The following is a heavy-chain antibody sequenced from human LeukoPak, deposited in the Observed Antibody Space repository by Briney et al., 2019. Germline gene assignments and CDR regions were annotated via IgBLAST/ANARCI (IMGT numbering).Heavy chain of an antibody. J-gene: IGHJ4*02. D-gene: IGHD2-2*01. CDR1: GFTFSDYY. V-gene: IGHV3-11*01. CDR2: ISSSGSTI. Sequence: PGGSLRLSCAASGFTFSDYYMSWIRQAPGKGLEWVSYISSSGSTIYYADSVTGRFTISRHNSKNTLYLQMNSLRAEDTAVYYCAKGGFVVVPAAKRGDFDYWGQGTLVTVSS. CDR3: AKGGFVVVPAAKRGDFDY.